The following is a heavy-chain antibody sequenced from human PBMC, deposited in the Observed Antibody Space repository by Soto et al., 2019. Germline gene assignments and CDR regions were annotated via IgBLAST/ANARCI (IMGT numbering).Heavy chain of an antibody. J-gene: IGHJ3*02. Sequence: GASVKVSCKASGYTFTSYCISWVRQAPGQGLEWMGWISAYNGNTNYAQKLQGRVTMTTDTSTSTAYMELRSLRSDDTAVYYCARVTYYYDAGAFDIWGQGTMVTVSS. CDR3: ARVTYYYDAGAFDI. D-gene: IGHD3-22*01. CDR1: GYTFTSYC. V-gene: IGHV1-18*04. CDR2: ISAYNGNT.